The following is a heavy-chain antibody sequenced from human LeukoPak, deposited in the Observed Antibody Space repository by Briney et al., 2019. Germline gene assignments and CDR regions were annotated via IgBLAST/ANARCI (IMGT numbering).Heavy chain of an antibody. CDR2: IYYSGST. V-gene: IGHV4-59*01. CDR3: ARSADYSNYDRPGYFDY. J-gene: IGHJ4*02. D-gene: IGHD4-11*01. CDR1: GGSISSYY. Sequence: SETLSLTCTVSGGSISSYYWSWIRQPPGKGLEWIGYIYYSGSTNYNPSFKSRVTISVDTSKNQFSLKLSSVTAADTAVYYCARSADYSNYDRPGYFDYWGQGTLVTVSS.